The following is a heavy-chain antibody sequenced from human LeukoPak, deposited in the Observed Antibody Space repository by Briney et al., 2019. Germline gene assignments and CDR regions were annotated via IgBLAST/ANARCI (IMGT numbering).Heavy chain of an antibody. J-gene: IGHJ6*02. V-gene: IGHV4-34*01. CDR3: ARGSLTQHLVSYYYGMDV. D-gene: IGHD6-13*01. CDR2: INHSGST. CDR1: GGSFSGYY. Sequence: KASETLSLTCAVYGGSFSGYYWSWIRQPPGKGLEWIGEINHSGSTNYNPSLKSRVTISVDTSKNQFSLKLSSVTAAATAVYYCARGSLTQHLVSYYYGMDVWGQGTTVTVSS.